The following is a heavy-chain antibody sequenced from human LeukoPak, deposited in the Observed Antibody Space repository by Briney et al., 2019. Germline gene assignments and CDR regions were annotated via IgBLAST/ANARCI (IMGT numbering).Heavy chain of an antibody. CDR1: GFIFSSYG. CDR2: ISHDGSNQ. J-gene: IGHJ4*02. D-gene: IGHD6-13*01. Sequence: PGRSLRLSCAASGFIFSSYGMEWVRQAPGKGLEWVAVISHDGSNQYYADSVKGRFTISRDNSKSRLYLQMNSLRAEDTAVYYCARDPSQYSSSWSLFDYWGQGTLVTVSS. V-gene: IGHV3-30*03. CDR3: ARDPSQYSSSWSLFDY.